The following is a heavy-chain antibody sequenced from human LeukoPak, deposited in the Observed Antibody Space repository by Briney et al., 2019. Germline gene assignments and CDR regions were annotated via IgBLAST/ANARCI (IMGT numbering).Heavy chain of an antibody. J-gene: IGHJ3*02. D-gene: IGHD4-23*01. Sequence: ASVKVSCKASGYTFTSYYMHWVRQAPEQGLEWMGIINPSGGSTSYAQKFQGRVTMTRDTSTSTVYMELSSLRSEDTAVYYCARVGEGYDYGGASDTWGQGTMVTVSS. V-gene: IGHV1-46*01. CDR1: GYTFTSYY. CDR2: INPSGGST. CDR3: ARVGEGYDYGGASDT.